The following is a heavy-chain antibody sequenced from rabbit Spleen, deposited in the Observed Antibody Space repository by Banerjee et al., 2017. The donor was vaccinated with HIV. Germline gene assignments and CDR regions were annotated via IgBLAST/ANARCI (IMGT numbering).Heavy chain of an antibody. CDR1: SFSFSDRDV. D-gene: IGHD4-1*01. Sequence: QEQLVESGGGLVKPGASLTLTCKASSFSFSDRDVMCWVRQAPGKGLEWIACINAATGKPVNATWAKGRFTISRSASTTVTIQMTSLRGGDATTYFCARGGGSDGWGSLDLWAQGTLVSVS. J-gene: IGHJ4*01. V-gene: IGHV1S45*01. CDR2: INAATGKP. CDR3: ARGGGSDGWGSLDL.